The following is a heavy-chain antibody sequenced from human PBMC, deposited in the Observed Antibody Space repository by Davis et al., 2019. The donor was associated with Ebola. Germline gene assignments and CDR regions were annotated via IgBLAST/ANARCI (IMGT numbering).Heavy chain of an antibody. J-gene: IGHJ6*02. CDR3: ARDPSNYNYYGMDV. Sequence: AASVKVSCKASGYTFTSYDINWVRQATGQGLEWMGWMNPNSGNTGYAQKFQGRVTITRDTSASTAYMELSSLRSEDTAVYYCARDPSNYNYYGMDVWGQGTTVTVSS. D-gene: IGHD6-6*01. CDR1: GYTFTSYD. V-gene: IGHV1-8*01. CDR2: MNPNSGNT.